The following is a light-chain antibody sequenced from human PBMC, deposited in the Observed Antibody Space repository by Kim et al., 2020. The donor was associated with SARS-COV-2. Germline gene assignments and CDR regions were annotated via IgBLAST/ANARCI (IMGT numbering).Light chain of an antibody. Sequence: VAPGQTASVTCAGDKLGDKYACWYQQKPGQSPVLVIYQDSKRPSGIPERFSGSNSGNTATLTISGTQAMDEADYYCQAWDSSTGVFGGGTQLTVL. CDR3: QAWDSSTGV. CDR1: KLGDKY. J-gene: IGLJ3*02. CDR2: QDS. V-gene: IGLV3-1*01.